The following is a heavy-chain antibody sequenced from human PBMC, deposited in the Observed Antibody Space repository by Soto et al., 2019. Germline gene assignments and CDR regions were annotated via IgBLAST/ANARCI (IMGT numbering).Heavy chain of an antibody. Sequence: EVQLLESGGGLVQPGGSLRLSCTASGFTFSSHAMSWVRQAPGKHLEWVSSISGSAGLTFYADSVKGRFTISRDNPKNTLYLQMNSLRAEDTARYYCAKDWISGSSPYWGQGTLVTVSS. D-gene: IGHD2-15*01. CDR1: GFTFSSHA. CDR3: AKDWISGSSPY. CDR2: ISGSAGLT. J-gene: IGHJ4*02. V-gene: IGHV3-23*01.